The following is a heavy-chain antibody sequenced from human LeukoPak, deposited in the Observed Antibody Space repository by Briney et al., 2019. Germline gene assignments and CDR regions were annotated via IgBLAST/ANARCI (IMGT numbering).Heavy chain of an antibody. CDR1: GYTFTGYY. Sequence: ASVKVSCKASGYTFTGYYMHWVRQAPGRGLEWMGWINPNSGGTNYAQKFQGRVTMTRDTSISTAYMELSRLRSDDTAVYYCARFGVGVSPFSFDYWGQGTLVTVSS. V-gene: IGHV1-2*02. J-gene: IGHJ4*02. CDR2: INPNSGGT. D-gene: IGHD3-10*01. CDR3: ARFGVGVSPFSFDY.